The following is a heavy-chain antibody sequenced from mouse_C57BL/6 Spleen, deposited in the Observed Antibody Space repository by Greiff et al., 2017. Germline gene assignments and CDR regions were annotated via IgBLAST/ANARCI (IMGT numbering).Heavy chain of an antibody. CDR1: GYSFTDYN. CDR3: ARENYYGSSYYLYFDV. D-gene: IGHD1-1*01. CDR2: INPNYGTT. Sequence: VQLQQSGPELVKPGASVKISCKASGYSFTDYNMNWVKQSNGKSLEWIGVINPNYGTTSYNQKFKGKATLTVDQSSSTAYMQLNSLTSEDSAVYYCARENYYGSSYYLYFDVWGTGTTVTVSS. V-gene: IGHV1-39*01. J-gene: IGHJ1*03.